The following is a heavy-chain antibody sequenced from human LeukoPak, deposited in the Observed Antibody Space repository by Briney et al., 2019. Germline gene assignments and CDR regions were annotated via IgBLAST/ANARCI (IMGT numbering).Heavy chain of an antibody. J-gene: IGHJ6*03. CDR2: INWNGGNT. V-gene: IGHV3-20*04. CDR1: GFTFDDYG. CDR3: GRGYYLDYYYYYMDV. D-gene: IGHD3-22*01. Sequence: GSLRLSCAASGFTFDDYGMSWVRQAPGKGLEWVSGINWNGGNTGYADSVKGRFTISRDNAKNSLYLQMNSLRAEDTALYYCGRGYYLDYYYYYMDVWGKGTTVTVSS.